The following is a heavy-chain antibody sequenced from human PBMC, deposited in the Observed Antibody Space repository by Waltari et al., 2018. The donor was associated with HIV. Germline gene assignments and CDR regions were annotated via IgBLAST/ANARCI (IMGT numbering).Heavy chain of an antibody. V-gene: IGHV1-69*01. CDR3: ARVTSVVSRTPYHYFAMDV. Sequence: QVQLVQSGTEVKKPGSSMKVSCKASGTTFSNDAVSWVRQAPGQGLEWMGGIIPKFATANHADRFQDRVTFTADANTVYMELKNLTSDDTAIYYCARVTSVVSRTPYHYFAMDVWGQGTTVIVSS. D-gene: IGHD2-15*01. CDR2: IIPKFATA. J-gene: IGHJ6*02. CDR1: GTTFSNDA.